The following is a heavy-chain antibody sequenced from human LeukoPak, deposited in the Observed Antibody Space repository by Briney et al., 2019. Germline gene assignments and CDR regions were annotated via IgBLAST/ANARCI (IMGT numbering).Heavy chain of an antibody. CDR3: AKAPWRTYYYDSSGGDY. D-gene: IGHD3-22*01. V-gene: IGHV3-33*06. Sequence: GGSLRLSCAASGFTFSSYGMHWVRQAPGKGLEWVAVIWYDGSNKYYADSVKGRFTISRDNSKNTLYLQMNSLRAEDTAVYYCAKAPWRTYYYDSSGGDYWGQGTLVTVSS. J-gene: IGHJ4*02. CDR1: GFTFSSYG. CDR2: IWYDGSNK.